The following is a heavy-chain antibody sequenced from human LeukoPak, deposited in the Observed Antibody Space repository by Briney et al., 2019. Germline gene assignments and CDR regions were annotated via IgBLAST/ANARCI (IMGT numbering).Heavy chain of an antibody. Sequence: GGSLRLSCAASGFTFSNYGIHWVRQAPGKGLEWVALIRSDGSDKYYADSVKGRFTISRDNSKNTLYLQMNSLRAEDTAVYYCANMNIVVVPAATPNYWGQGTLVTVSS. D-gene: IGHD2-2*01. J-gene: IGHJ4*02. CDR3: ANMNIVVVPAATPNY. V-gene: IGHV3-30*02. CDR2: IRSDGSDK. CDR1: GFTFSNYG.